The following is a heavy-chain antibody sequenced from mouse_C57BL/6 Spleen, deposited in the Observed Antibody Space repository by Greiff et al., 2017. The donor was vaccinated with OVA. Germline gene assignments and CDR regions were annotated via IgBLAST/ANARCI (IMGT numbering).Heavy chain of an antibody. D-gene: IGHD4-1*01. CDR1: GYSFTGYY. CDR3: ELTGTFAY. Sequence: VQLQQSGPELVKPGASVKISCKASGYSFTGYYMNWVKQSPEQSLEWIGEINPSTGGTTYNQKFKAKATLTVDKSSSTAYMQLKSLTSEDSAVYSCELTGTFAYWGQGTLVTVSA. V-gene: IGHV1-42*01. J-gene: IGHJ3*01. CDR2: INPSTGGT.